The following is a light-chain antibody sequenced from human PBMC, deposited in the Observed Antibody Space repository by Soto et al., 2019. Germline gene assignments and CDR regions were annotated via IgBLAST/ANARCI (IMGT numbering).Light chain of an antibody. V-gene: IGKV3-15*01. CDR3: QQYNNWPPT. Sequence: EIVMTQSPATLSVSPGERATLSCRASQSVSSNLAWYQQKPGQAPRLLIYGASTRATGIPARFSGSGSGTEFTLTISSLQSEDFAVYYCQQYNNWPPTLGQGTKVELK. J-gene: IGKJ1*01. CDR2: GAS. CDR1: QSVSSN.